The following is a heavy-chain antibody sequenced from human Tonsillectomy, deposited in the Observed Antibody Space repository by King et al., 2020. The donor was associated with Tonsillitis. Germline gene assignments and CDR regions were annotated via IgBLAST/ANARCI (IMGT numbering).Heavy chain of an antibody. CDR2: ISSSGGNT. Sequence: VQLVESGGGFVQPGGSLRLSCAASGVPFSNDDMTWVRQAAGPGLEWVAAISSSGGNTYYVDSVKGRFTLSRDNSKNTWYLQMNSLRAEDTAVYYCARMKRYCSGGGCYGRHYMDVWGSGTTVTVSS. J-gene: IGHJ6*03. CDR3: ARMKRYCSGGGCYGRHYMDV. V-gene: IGHV3-23*04. CDR1: GVPFSNDD. D-gene: IGHD2-15*01.